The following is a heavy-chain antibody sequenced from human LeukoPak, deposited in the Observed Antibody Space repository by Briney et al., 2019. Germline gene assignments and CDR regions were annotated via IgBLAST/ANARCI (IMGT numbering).Heavy chain of an antibody. CDR2: IGTAGDT. D-gene: IGHD1-1*01. Sequence: PGGSLRLSCAASGFTFSDYDMRWVRQATGKGLEWVSAIGTAGDTYYTGSVKGRFTISRENAKNSLYLQMNSLRAEDTAVYYCVRVAKERVGGVYYFDYWGQGTPVTVSS. J-gene: IGHJ4*02. CDR3: VRVAKERVGGVYYFDY. CDR1: GFTFSDYD. V-gene: IGHV3-13*01.